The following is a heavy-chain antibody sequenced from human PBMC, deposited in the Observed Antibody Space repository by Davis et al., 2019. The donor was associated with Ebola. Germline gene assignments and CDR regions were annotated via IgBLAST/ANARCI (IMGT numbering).Heavy chain of an antibody. Sequence: SVKVSCKASGGTFSSYAISWVRQAPGQGLEWMGRIFPILGIANYAQKFQGRVTITADKSTSTAYMELSSLRSEDTAVYYCAGGPSVYFDYWGQGTLVTVSS. CDR1: GGTFSSYA. J-gene: IGHJ4*02. V-gene: IGHV1-69*04. CDR3: AGGPSVYFDY. CDR2: IFPILGIA.